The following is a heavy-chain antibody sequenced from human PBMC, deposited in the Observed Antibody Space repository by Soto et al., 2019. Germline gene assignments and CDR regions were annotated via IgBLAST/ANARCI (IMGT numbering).Heavy chain of an antibody. Sequence: GGSLRLSCAASGFTFSGYAMTWVRQAPGKGLEWVSSITGSGTSTYYADSVKGRFIISRDNSKNTVSLQMNSLRADDTAVYYCRKSRDFYYYTMDVWGQGTTVTVSS. CDR1: GFTFSGYA. V-gene: IGHV3-23*01. CDR2: ITGSGTST. J-gene: IGHJ6*02. CDR3: RKSRDFYYYTMDV.